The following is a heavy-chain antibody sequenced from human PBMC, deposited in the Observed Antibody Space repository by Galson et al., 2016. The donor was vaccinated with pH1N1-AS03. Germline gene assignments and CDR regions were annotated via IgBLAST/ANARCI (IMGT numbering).Heavy chain of an antibody. D-gene: IGHD5/OR15-5a*01. CDR3: AKAAEFASTTYDFEY. V-gene: IGHV3-30*18. Sequence: SLRLSCAASGFALIDYSMHWVRQAPGKGLEWVAVISFDGNNRYYMDSVKGRFSISRDDSKNTLYLQMNSLRAEDTAVYYCAKAAEFASTTYDFEYWGQGTLVTVTS. J-gene: IGHJ4*02. CDR2: ISFDGNNR. CDR1: GFALIDYS.